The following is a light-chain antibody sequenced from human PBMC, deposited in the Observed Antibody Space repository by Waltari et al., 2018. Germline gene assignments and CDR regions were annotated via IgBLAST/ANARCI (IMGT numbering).Light chain of an antibody. CDR2: DAS. V-gene: IGKV1-33*01. Sequence: IHLTQSPSSLSASVGDRGTITCQASQDISNYLNWYQQKPGKAPKLLIHDASKLETGVPPRFSGSQSGTSFTLTISGLQPEDIGRYYCQRYDNLPIFAFGPGTKVEI. J-gene: IGKJ3*01. CDR3: QRYDNLPIFA. CDR1: QDISNY.